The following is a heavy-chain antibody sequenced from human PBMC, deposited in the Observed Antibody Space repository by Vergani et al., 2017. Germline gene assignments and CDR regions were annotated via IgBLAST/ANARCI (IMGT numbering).Heavy chain of an antibody. Sequence: QLQLQQSGPGLVKPSETLFLTCTVSADSISSGSYYWGWIRQPPGKSLEWIGSIYYSGLTYYNPSLKSRVAISFDTSKNQFSLKVTSVPAADTAVYFCARQRPGSGWSPGDFDDWGQGILVTVSS. CDR1: ADSISSGSYY. D-gene: IGHD6-19*01. V-gene: IGHV4-39*01. CDR2: IYYSGLT. CDR3: ARQRPGSGWSPGDFDD. J-gene: IGHJ4*02.